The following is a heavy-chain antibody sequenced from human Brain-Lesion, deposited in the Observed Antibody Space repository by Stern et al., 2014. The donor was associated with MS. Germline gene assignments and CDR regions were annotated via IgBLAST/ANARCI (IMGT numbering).Heavy chain of an antibody. CDR3: ARGRVVPGFQYYATDV. CDR1: GGSISSGGYY. J-gene: IGHJ6*02. D-gene: IGHD2-2*01. Sequence: LQLVESGPGLVKPSQTLSLSCTVSGGSISSGGYYWSWIRQPAGKGLEWIGRIFNSGSTSHNPSLKSRVPISIDPPKTQFSLRLNSMTAADTAVYYCARGRVVPGFQYYATDVWGQGTTVIVSS. CDR2: IFNSGST. V-gene: IGHV4-61*02.